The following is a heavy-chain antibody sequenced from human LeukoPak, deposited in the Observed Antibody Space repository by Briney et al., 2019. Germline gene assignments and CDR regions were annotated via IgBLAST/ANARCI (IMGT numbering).Heavy chain of an antibody. V-gene: IGHV1-2*02. D-gene: IGHD2-2*01. CDR2: INPNSGGT. J-gene: IGHJ3*02. CDR1: GYTFTGYY. Sequence: ASVKVSCKASGYTFTGYYMHWVRQAPGQGLEWMGWINPNSGGTNYAQKFQGRVTMTRDTSISTAYMELSRLRSDDTAVCYCARGIVVVPAAPRAVDIWGQGTMVTVSS. CDR3: ARGIVVVPAAPRAVDI.